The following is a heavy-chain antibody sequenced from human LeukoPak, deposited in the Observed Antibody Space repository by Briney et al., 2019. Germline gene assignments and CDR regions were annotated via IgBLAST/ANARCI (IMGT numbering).Heavy chain of an antibody. D-gene: IGHD5-24*01. Sequence: ASVKVSFKASGYTFTCYYMHWVRQAPGQGLEWMGWINPNSGGTNYAQKFQGRVTMTRDTSISTAYMELSRLRSDDTAVYYCARDGDGYNLFDYWGQGTLVTVSS. V-gene: IGHV1-2*02. J-gene: IGHJ4*02. CDR1: GYTFTCYY. CDR3: ARDGDGYNLFDY. CDR2: INPNSGGT.